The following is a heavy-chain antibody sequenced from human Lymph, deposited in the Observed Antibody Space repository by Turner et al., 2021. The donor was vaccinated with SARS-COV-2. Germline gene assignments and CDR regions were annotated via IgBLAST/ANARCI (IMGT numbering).Heavy chain of an antibody. D-gene: IGHD5-18*01. V-gene: IGHV4-39*01. Sequence: QVQLQESGPGLVKPSETLSLTCTVSGGSVTSSSYYWGWIRQPPGKGLEWIGNIYSSGSTYYNPSIKSRVTIAVDTSKNQFSLKLSSVTAADTDVYYGARQGWLRGYFDYGSQGTLVTVSS. CDR3: ARQGWLRGYFDY. J-gene: IGHJ4*02. CDR1: GGSVTSSSYY. CDR2: IYSSGST.